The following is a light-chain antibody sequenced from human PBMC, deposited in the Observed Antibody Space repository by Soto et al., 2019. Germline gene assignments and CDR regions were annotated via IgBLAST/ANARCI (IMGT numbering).Light chain of an antibody. CDR1: SSDVGGYNY. J-gene: IGLJ1*01. CDR3: SSYTSSSTPLYV. CDR2: EVS. Sequence: VLTQPASVSGSPGQSITISCTGTSSDVGGYNYVSWYQQHPGKAPKLMIYEVSNRPSGVSNRFSGSKSGNTASLTISGLQAEDEADYYCSSYTSSSTPLYVFGTGTKVTVL. V-gene: IGLV2-14*01.